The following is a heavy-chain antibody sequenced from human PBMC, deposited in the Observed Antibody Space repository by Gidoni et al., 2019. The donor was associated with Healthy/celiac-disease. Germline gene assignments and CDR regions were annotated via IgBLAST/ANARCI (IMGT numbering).Heavy chain of an antibody. CDR2: IIPILGIA. V-gene: IGHV1-69*08. CDR3: ARDRGRGYSYGSDFDY. D-gene: IGHD5-18*01. CDR1: GGTFISCT. J-gene: IGHJ4*02. Sequence: QVQLVQSGPEVKKPGSSVKVSCQASGGTFISCTISWVRQAPGQGLEWMGRIIPILGIANYAQKFQGRVTITADKSTSTAYMELSSLRSEDTAVYYCARDRGRGYSYGSDFDYWGQGTLVTVSS.